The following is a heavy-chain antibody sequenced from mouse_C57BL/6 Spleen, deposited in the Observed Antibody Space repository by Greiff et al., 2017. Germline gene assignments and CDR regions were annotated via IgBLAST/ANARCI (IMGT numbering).Heavy chain of an antibody. D-gene: IGHD2-1*01. CDR1: GFTFSDYG. J-gene: IGHJ2*01. CDR2: ISSGSSTI. V-gene: IGHV5-17*01. Sequence: EVKLMESGGGLVKPGGSLKLSCAASGFTFSDYGMHWVRQAPEKGLEWVAYISSGSSTIYYADTVKGRFTISRDNAKNTLFLQMTSLRSEDTAMYYCVPLYDGNYDYFDYWGQGTTLTVSS. CDR3: VPLYDGNYDYFDY.